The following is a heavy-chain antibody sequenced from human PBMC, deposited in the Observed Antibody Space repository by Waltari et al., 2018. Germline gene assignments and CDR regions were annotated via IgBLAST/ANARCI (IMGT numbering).Heavy chain of an antibody. CDR2: MSSSGATR. CDR1: GFTFREYY. J-gene: IGHJ4*02. CDR3: ARDYYGSGSAFDY. V-gene: IGHV3-11*04. Sequence: QVQLVESGGGLVKPGGSLRLSCAASGFTFREYYMSWIRQTPGKGLECVSHMSSSGATRYYADSVRGRFTISRDNAKNSLYLQMSSLRADDTAVYYCARDYYGSGSAFDYWGPGTLVTVSS. D-gene: IGHD3-10*01.